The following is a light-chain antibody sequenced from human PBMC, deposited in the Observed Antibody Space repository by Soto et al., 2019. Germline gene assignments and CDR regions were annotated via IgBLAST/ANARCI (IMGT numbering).Light chain of an antibody. CDR3: SSYTSSSTRV. V-gene: IGLV2-14*01. CDR2: DVS. J-gene: IGLJ2*01. Sequence: QSALTQPASVSGSPGQSITISCTGTSSDVGGHNYVSWYQQHPGKAPKLMIYDVSNRPSGVSNRFSGSKSGSTASLTISGLQAEDEADYYCSSYTSSSTRVFGGGTKLTVL. CDR1: SSDVGGHNY.